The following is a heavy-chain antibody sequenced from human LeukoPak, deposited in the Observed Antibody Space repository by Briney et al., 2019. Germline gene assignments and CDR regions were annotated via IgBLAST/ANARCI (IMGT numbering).Heavy chain of an antibody. J-gene: IGHJ4*02. CDR3: AKYTPANYYGSGSIFDY. CDR2: ISGSGVST. CDR1: EFTFSLYA. Sequence: VGSLRLSCAASEFTFSLYAMSWVRQAPGKGLEWDSAISGSGVSTYYADSVKGRFTISRDNSKDTLYLQMSNLRAEDTAVYYCAKYTPANYYGSGSIFDYWGQGTLVTVSS. V-gene: IGHV3-23*01. D-gene: IGHD3-10*01.